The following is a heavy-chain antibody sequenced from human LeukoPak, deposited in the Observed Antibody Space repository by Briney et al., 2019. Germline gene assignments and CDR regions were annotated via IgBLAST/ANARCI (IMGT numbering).Heavy chain of an antibody. J-gene: IGHJ4*02. CDR2: IKQDGSEK. D-gene: IGHD2-15*01. V-gene: IGHV3-7*01. CDR3: ARCRGGGSCYSDY. CDR1: GFTFSSYW. Sequence: GGSLRLSCAASGFTFSSYWMSWVRQAPGKGLEGVANIKQDGSEKYYVDSVKGRFTISRDNAKNSLYLQMNSLRAEDTAVYYCARCRGGGSCYSDYWGQGTLVTVSS.